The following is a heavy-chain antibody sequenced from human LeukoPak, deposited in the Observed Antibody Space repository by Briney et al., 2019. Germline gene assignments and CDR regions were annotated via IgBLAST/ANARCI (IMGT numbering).Heavy chain of an antibody. CDR1: AGSITSSY. D-gene: IGHD3-22*01. V-gene: IGHV4-4*07. CDR2: IYSSGST. J-gene: IGHJ6*03. CDR3: ARHDSNGYYGYYYYMDV. Sequence: PSETLSLTCTVSAGSITSSYWRWIRQPAGNGLEWIGRIYSSGSTNYNPSLKSRVTMSVDTSKNQFSLKLASVTAADTAVYYCARHDSNGYYGYYYYMDVWGKGTTVTVSS.